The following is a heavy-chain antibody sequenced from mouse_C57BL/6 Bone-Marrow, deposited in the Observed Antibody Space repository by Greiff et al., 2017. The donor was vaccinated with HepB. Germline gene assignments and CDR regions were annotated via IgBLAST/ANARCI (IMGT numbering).Heavy chain of an antibody. CDR2: INPYNGGT. J-gene: IGHJ1*03. Sequence: EVQLQQSGPVLVKPGASVKMSCKASGYTFTDYYMNWVKQSHGKSLEWIGVINPYNGGTSYNQKFKGKATLTVDKSSSTAYMELNSLTSEDSAVYYCARPIYYGSSYGYFDVWGTGTTVTVSS. CDR3: ARPIYYGSSYGYFDV. D-gene: IGHD1-1*01. V-gene: IGHV1-19*01. CDR1: GYTFTDYY.